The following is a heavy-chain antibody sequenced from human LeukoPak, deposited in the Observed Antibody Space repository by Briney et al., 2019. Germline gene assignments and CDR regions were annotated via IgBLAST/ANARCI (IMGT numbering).Heavy chain of an antibody. CDR1: GFTVSSNY. J-gene: IGHJ4*02. D-gene: IGHD5-12*01. CDR2: IYTGGST. Sequence: GGSLRLSCAASGFTVSSNYMSWVRQAPGKGLERVSVIYTGGSTYYADSVRGRFTISRDNAKNSLYLQMNSLRAEDTAVYYCARTDRQYSGGTEDYWGQGTLVTVSS. CDR3: ARTDRQYSGGTEDY. V-gene: IGHV3-53*01.